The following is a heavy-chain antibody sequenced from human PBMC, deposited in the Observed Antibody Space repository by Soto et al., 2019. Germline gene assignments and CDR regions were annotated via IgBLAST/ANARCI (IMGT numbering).Heavy chain of an antibody. Sequence: QVQLQQWGAGLLKPSETLSLTCAVYGGSFSGYYWSWIRQPPGKGLEWIGEINHSGSTNYNPSLKSRVTIPVDASKNQFSLKLSSVTAADTAVYYCARKRTGHNWFDPWGQGTLVTVSS. CDR1: GGSFSGYY. CDR3: ARKRTGHNWFDP. D-gene: IGHD3-9*01. J-gene: IGHJ5*02. V-gene: IGHV4-34*01. CDR2: INHSGST.